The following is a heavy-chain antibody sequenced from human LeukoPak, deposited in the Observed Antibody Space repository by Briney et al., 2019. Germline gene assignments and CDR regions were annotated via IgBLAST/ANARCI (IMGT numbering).Heavy chain of an antibody. J-gene: IGHJ5*02. CDR2: IYTSGST. CDR1: GGSISSYH. Sequence: SETLSLTCTVSGGSISSYHWSWIRQPAGKGLEWIGRIYTSGSTNYNPSLKSRVTMSVDTSKNQFSLKLSSVTAADTAVYYCARDRSPTYYYGSGSYPFSGFDPWGQGTLVTVSS. D-gene: IGHD3-10*01. V-gene: IGHV4-4*07. CDR3: ARDRSPTYYYGSGSYPFSGFDP.